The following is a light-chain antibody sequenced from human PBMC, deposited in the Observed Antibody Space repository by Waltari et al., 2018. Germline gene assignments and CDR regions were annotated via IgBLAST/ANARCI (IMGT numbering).Light chain of an antibody. CDR1: VLTKRF. Sequence: YGLTQPPSISLPPGQTARITCSGDVLTKRFGYWYQQKTGQAPQLLIYKDNKRPSGIPERFSGSNSGAMVTLTITEVQADDEADYYCQSADGTGWVFGGGTRLTVL. CDR2: KDN. CDR3: QSADGTGWV. J-gene: IGLJ3*02. V-gene: IGLV3-25*03.